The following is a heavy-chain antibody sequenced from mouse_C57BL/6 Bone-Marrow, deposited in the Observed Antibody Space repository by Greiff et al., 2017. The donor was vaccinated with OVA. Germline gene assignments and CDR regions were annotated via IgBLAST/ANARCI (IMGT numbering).Heavy chain of an antibody. V-gene: IGHV1-81*01. Sequence: VQLQQSGAELARPGASVKLSCKASGYTFTSYGISWVKQRTGQGLEWIGEIYPRSGNTYYNEKLKGKATLTADKSYSTAYMELRSLTSEDSAVYFCARGGLTTVPDYWGQGTSLTVSS. CDR1: GYTFTSYG. CDR3: ARGGLTTVPDY. J-gene: IGHJ2*02. D-gene: IGHD1-1*01. CDR2: IYPRSGNT.